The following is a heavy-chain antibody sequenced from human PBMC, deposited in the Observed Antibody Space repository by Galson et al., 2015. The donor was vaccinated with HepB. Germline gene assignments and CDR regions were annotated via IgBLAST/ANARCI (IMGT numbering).Heavy chain of an antibody. CDR3: ARQYGFYYYYGMDV. CDR1: GFTFSRYA. J-gene: IGHJ6*02. D-gene: IGHD4-17*01. Sequence: SLRLSCAASGFTFSRYAMHWVRQAPGKGLEWVAVISYDGSNKYYADSVKGRFTISRDNSKNTLYLQMNSLRAEDTAVYYCARQYGFYYYYGMDVWGQGTTVTVSS. V-gene: IGHV3-30-3*01. CDR2: ISYDGSNK.